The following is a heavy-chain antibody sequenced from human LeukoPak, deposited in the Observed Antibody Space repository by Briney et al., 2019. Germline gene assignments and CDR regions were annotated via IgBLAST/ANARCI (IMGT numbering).Heavy chain of an antibody. Sequence: GGSLRLSCAASGFTFSTYSMNWVRQAPGKGLEWVSSISGSSTYIFYADSVKGRFTISRDNAKNPLYLQMNSLRVEDTAVYYCARVKGTEKDYWGQGTLVTVSS. CDR3: ARVKGTEKDY. CDR1: GFTFSTYS. CDR2: ISGSSTYI. D-gene: IGHD3/OR15-3a*01. V-gene: IGHV3-21*01. J-gene: IGHJ4*02.